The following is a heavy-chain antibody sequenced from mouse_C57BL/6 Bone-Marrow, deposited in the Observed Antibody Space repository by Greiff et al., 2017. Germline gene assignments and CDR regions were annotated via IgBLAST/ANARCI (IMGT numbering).Heavy chain of an antibody. J-gene: IGHJ3*01. Sequence: QVQLKQSGAELVKPGASVQLSCKASGYAFSSSWLNWVKQRPGQGLAWILQIYPADGYTNYNGKFKGKATLTADKSSSTAYMQLSSLASEDSAVYFCARGDSSYAYWGQGTLVTVSA. D-gene: IGHD1-1*01. CDR1: GYAFSSSW. CDR3: ARGDSSYAY. V-gene: IGHV1-80*01. CDR2: IYPADGYT.